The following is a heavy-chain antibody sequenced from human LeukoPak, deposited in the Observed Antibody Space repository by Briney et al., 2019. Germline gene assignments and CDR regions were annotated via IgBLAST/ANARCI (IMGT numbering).Heavy chain of an antibody. Sequence: GGSLRLSCAASGFTFSSYSMNWVRQAPGKGLEWVSSISSSSSYIYYADSVKGRFTISRDNAKNSLYLQMNSLRAEDTAVYYCARDRDFGVVIMAYWGQGTLVTVSS. D-gene: IGHD3-3*01. CDR2: ISSSSSYI. J-gene: IGHJ4*02. CDR1: GFTFSSYS. V-gene: IGHV3-21*01. CDR3: ARDRDFGVVIMAY.